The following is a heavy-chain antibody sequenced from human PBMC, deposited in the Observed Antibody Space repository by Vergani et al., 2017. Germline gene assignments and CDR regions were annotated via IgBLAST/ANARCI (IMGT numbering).Heavy chain of an antibody. V-gene: IGHV3-48*04. CDR1: GFTFSSYS. Sequence: EVQLVESGGGLVQPGGSLRLTCAASGFTFSSYSMNWVRQAPGKGLEWVSYISSSSSTIYYADSVKGRFTISRDIAKNSLYLQMNSLRAEDTAVYYCAKDRLEYDILTGGDYYYYYGMDVWGQGTTVTVSS. J-gene: IGHJ6*02. D-gene: IGHD3-9*01. CDR3: AKDRLEYDILTGGDYYYYYGMDV. CDR2: ISSSSSTI.